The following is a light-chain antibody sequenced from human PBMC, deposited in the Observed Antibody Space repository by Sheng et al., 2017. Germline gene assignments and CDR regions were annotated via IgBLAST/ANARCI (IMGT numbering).Light chain of an antibody. V-gene: IGKV1-5*03. CDR1: QSISTW. CDR2: EAS. CDR3: QQYHTYWT. J-gene: IGKJ1*01. Sequence: DIQMTQSPSTLSASVGDRVTITCRASQSISTWLAWYQQKPGKAPKLLIYEASSLENGVPSRFSGGGSGTEFTLIISSLQPDDLATYYCQQYHTYWTFGQGTKVEIK.